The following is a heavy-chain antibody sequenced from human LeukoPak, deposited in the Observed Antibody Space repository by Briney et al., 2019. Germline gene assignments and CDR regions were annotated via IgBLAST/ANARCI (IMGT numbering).Heavy chain of an antibody. J-gene: IGHJ4*02. D-gene: IGHD6-19*01. V-gene: IGHV6-1*01. CDR2: TYYRSKWYN. Sequence: SQTLSLTFAISGDSVSSYSAAWNWIRQSPSRGLEWLGRTYYRSKWYNEYAVSVRSRITINPDTSKSQFSLRLRSVTPEDTAVYYCARSYSSGWDFDYWGQGTLVTVSS. CDR1: GDSVSSYSAA. CDR3: ARSYSSGWDFDY.